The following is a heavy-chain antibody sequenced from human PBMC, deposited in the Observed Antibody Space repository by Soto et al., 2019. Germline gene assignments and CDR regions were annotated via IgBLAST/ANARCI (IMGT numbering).Heavy chain of an antibody. Sequence: QMQLQESGPGLVKPSDTLSLTCAVSGYSISSSNWWSWIRQPPGKGLEWIGYIYYSGTTYYNPSLKSRVTMSVATSKSQFSLKLTSVTAVDTAVYYCARREIQGPIDYWGQGTLVTVSS. D-gene: IGHD1-26*01. CDR3: ARREIQGPIDY. CDR2: IYYSGTT. V-gene: IGHV4-28*01. CDR1: GYSISSSNW. J-gene: IGHJ4*02.